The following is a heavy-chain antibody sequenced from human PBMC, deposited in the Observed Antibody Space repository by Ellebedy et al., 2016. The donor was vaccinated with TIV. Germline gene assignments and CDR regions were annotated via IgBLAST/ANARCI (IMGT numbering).Heavy chain of an antibody. CDR2: INTRAGNT. J-gene: IGHJ6*03. D-gene: IGHD7-27*01. V-gene: IGHV1-46*01. CDR1: GYTFTTYY. CDR3: ARVSTGDTPWGYYHYMDV. Sequence: ASVKVSXXASGYTFTTYYMNWVRQAPGQGLEWMGIINTRAGNTAYAQNFQGRVTMTRDTSTSTVYMELSSLRSEDTAVYYCARVSTGDTPWGYYHYMDVWGKGTSVTVSS.